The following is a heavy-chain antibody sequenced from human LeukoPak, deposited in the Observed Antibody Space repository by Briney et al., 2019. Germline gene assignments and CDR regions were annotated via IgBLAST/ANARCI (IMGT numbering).Heavy chain of an antibody. V-gene: IGHV3-23*01. CDR2: IRGSGGST. J-gene: IGHJ4*02. CDR3: AKAAYCSSTTCPLDY. D-gene: IGHD2-2*01. CDR1: GFTFSNAW. Sequence: GGSLRLSCAASGFTFSNAWMSWVRQAPGKGLEWVSAIRGSGGSTYYADSVKGRFTISRDNSKNTLYLQMNSLRAEDTAVYYCAKAAYCSSTTCPLDYWGQGTLVTVSS.